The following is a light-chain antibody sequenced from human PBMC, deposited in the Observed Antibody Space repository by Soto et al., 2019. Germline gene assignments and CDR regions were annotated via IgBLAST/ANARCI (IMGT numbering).Light chain of an antibody. CDR3: QQYGSSPWT. J-gene: IGKJ1*01. Sequence: EIVFTQSPGTLSLSPGERATLTCRASQSVSSSYLAWYQQKPGQAPRPLIYGASSRAIGIPDRFSGSGSGTDFTLTISRLEPEDFAVYYWQQYGSSPWTFGQGTKLEIK. V-gene: IGKV3-20*01. CDR1: QSVSSSY. CDR2: GAS.